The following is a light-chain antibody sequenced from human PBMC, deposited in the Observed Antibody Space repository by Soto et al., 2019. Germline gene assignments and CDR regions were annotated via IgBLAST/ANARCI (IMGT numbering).Light chain of an antibody. J-gene: IGLJ2*01. V-gene: IGLV2-14*01. Sequence: QSVLTQPASVSGSPGQSITISCAGTSSDIGGYNSVSWYQQHPGKAPKLMIYEVSNRPSGVSNRFSGSKSGNTASLTISGLQAEDEADYYCSSRSYTSSDTVVFGGGTKLTVL. CDR2: EVS. CDR3: SSRSYTSSDTVV. CDR1: SSDIGGYNS.